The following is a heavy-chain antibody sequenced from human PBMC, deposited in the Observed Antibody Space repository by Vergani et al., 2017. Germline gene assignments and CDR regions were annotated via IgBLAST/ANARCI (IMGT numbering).Heavy chain of an antibody. CDR3: ARGVVVPAAVVRGGDGYDY. D-gene: IGHD2-2*01. J-gene: IGHJ4*02. CDR1: GFTFSSYA. Sequence: EVQLLESGGGLVQPGGSLRLSCAASGFTFSSYAMSWVRQAPGKGLEWVSAISGSGGSTYYADSVKGRFTISRDNSKNTLYLQMNSLRAEDTAVYYCARGVVVPAAVVRGGDGYDYWGQGSLVTVSS. V-gene: IGHV3-23*01. CDR2: ISGSGGST.